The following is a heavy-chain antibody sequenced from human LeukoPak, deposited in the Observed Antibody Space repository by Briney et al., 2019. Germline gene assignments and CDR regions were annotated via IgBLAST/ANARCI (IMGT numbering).Heavy chain of an antibody. CDR2: IYYSGST. D-gene: IGHD2-15*01. CDR3: GSCYPAFDI. V-gene: IGHV4-39*01. Sequence: SETLSLTCTVSGGSISSSSYYWGWNRQPPGKGLEWIGSIYYSGSTYYNPSLKSRVTISVDTSKNQFSLKLSSVTAADTAVYYCGSCYPAFDIWGQGTMVTVSS. J-gene: IGHJ3*02. CDR1: GGSISSSSYY.